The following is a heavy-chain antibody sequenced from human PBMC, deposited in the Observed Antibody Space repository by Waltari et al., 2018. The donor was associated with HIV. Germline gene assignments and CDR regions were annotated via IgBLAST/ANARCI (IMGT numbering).Heavy chain of an antibody. CDR2: INHSGST. J-gene: IGHJ6*02. D-gene: IGHD6-19*01. CDR3: ARGLRNSSGWYTRYYGMDV. V-gene: IGHV4-34*01. Sequence: QVQLQPWGAGLLTPSETLSLTCAVYGGSFSGYYWSWIRQPPGQGLEWSGEINHSGSTNYNPSLKSRVTISVDTSKNQFSLKLSSVTAADTAVYYCARGLRNSSGWYTRYYGMDVWGQGTTVTVSS. CDR1: GGSFSGYY.